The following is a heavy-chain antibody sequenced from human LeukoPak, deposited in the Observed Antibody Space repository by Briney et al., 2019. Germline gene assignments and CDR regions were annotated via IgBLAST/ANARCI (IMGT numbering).Heavy chain of an antibody. Sequence: ASVKVSCKASGYTFTGYYMHWVRQAPGQGLEWMGWINPNSGGTNYAQKLQGRVTMTTDTSTSTAYMELRSLRSDDTAAYYCARDSSAYCSGGSCYSGWFDPWGQGTLVTVSS. V-gene: IGHV1-2*02. D-gene: IGHD2-15*01. CDR1: GYTFTGYY. CDR2: INPNSGGT. CDR3: ARDSSAYCSGGSCYSGWFDP. J-gene: IGHJ5*02.